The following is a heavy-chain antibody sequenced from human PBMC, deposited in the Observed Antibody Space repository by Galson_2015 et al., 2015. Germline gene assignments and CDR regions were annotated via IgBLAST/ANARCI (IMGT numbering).Heavy chain of an antibody. CDR3: ARDPYGGASGSLDH. Sequence: SLRLSCAASGFTFSTYSMHWVRQAPGKGLEWVAIISYDGINKYYADSVKGRFTISRDNSKNTLYLQMNSLRAEDSAVYYCARDPYGGASGSLDHWGQGTLVTVSS. V-gene: IGHV3-30-3*01. CDR1: GFTFSTYS. J-gene: IGHJ4*02. CDR2: ISYDGINK. D-gene: IGHD4-23*01.